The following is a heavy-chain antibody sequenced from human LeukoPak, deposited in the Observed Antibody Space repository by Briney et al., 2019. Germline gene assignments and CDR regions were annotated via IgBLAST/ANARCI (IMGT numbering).Heavy chain of an antibody. V-gene: IGHV3-33*01. CDR3: ARDLGYSSGHGLDV. J-gene: IGHJ6*02. Sequence: GGSLRLSCAASGFTFTDSAMHWVRRAPGAGLEWVALIRSGGSNEYYADSVKSRFTIYRDNAKNMLYLQMNRLSAEDTAMYYCARDLGYSSGHGLDVWGQGTTVTVSS. CDR1: GFTFTDSA. D-gene: IGHD6-19*01. CDR2: IRSGGSNE.